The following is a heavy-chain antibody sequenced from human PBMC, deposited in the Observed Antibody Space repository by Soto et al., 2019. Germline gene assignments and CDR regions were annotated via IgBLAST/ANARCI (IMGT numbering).Heavy chain of an antibody. CDR2: IYHSGST. CDR1: GGSISSYY. D-gene: IGHD2-8*01. Sequence: TSETLSLTCTVSGGSISSYYWSWIRQPPGKGLEWIGYIYHSGSTYYNPSLKSRVTISVDRSKNQFSLKLSSVTAADTAVYYCARVINYEWYFDYWGQGTLVTVSS. CDR3: ARVINYEWYFDY. J-gene: IGHJ4*02. V-gene: IGHV4-59*12.